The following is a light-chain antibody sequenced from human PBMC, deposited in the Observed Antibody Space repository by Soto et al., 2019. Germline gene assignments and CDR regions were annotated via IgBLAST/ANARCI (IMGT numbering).Light chain of an antibody. J-gene: IGLJ1*01. CDR1: SSDVGRYNY. Sequence: QSVLTQPASVSGSPGQSITISCTGTSSDVGRYNYVSWYQQHPGKAPKLMTYEVSNRPSGVSNRFSGSKSGNTASLTISGLQAEDEADYYCSSYRHINTRVFGTGTKLPVL. CDR3: SSYRHINTRV. CDR2: EVS. V-gene: IGLV2-14*01.